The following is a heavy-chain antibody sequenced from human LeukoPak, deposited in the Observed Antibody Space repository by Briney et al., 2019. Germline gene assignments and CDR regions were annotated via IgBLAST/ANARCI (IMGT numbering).Heavy chain of an antibody. Sequence: GGSLRLSCAASGFTISTNSMSWFRQAPGKGLEWVSFIYSAGTTYYAESVKGRFTISRDTSKNTLYLQMNSLRAEDTAVYYCARESRADSSSWLSALVDYWGQGTLVTVSS. D-gene: IGHD6-6*01. V-gene: IGHV3-53*05. CDR2: IYSAGTT. CDR3: ARESRADSSSWLSALVDY. CDR1: GFTISTNS. J-gene: IGHJ4*02.